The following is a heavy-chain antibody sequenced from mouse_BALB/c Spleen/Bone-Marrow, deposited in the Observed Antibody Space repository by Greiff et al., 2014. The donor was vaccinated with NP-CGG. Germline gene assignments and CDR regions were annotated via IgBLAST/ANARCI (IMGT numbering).Heavy chain of an antibody. Sequence: VQLQQSGPELVKPGASVKMSCKASGYTFTSYVMHWVEQKPGQGLEWIGYINPYNDGTKYNEKFKGKATLTSDKSSSTAYMELSSLTSEDSAVYYCARSLYGYDWYFDVWGAGTTVTVSS. CDR3: ARSLYGYDWYFDV. V-gene: IGHV1-14*01. CDR1: GYTFTSYV. J-gene: IGHJ1*01. D-gene: IGHD2-2*01. CDR2: INPYNDGT.